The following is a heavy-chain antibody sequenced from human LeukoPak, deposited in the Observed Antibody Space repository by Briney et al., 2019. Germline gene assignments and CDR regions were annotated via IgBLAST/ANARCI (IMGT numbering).Heavy chain of an antibody. J-gene: IGHJ4*02. CDR3: ARDRVSGTAIGY. Sequence: SVKVSCKASGGTFTSYAISWVRQAPGQGLEWRGGIIPIFGTANYAQKFQGRVTITADKSTSTAYMELSSLRPEDTATYYCARDRVSGTAIGYWGQGTLVTVSS. D-gene: IGHD5-18*01. CDR2: IIPIFGTA. CDR1: GGTFTSYA. V-gene: IGHV1-69*06.